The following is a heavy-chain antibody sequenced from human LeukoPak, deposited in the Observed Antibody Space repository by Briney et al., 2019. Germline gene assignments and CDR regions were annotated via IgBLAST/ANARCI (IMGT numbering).Heavy chain of an antibody. CDR3: ARDVGGGSGSYQSPDLDY. J-gene: IGHJ4*02. Sequence: GESLQISCKASGYSFTTHWIGWVRPAPGQGLEWMGWISAYNGNTNYEQKLQGRVTMTTDTSTSTAYMELRSLRSDDTAVYYCARDVGGGSGSYQSPDLDYWGQGTLVTVSS. CDR1: GYSFTTHW. V-gene: IGHV1-18*04. D-gene: IGHD3-10*01. CDR2: ISAYNGNT.